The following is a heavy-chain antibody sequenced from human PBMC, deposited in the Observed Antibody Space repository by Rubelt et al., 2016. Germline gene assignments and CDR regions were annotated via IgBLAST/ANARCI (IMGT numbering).Heavy chain of an antibody. CDR1: GFTVSSSY. V-gene: IGHV3-53*01. J-gene: IGHJ4*02. CDR3: ANVDIVARISVIDD. CDR2: IYSGGST. D-gene: IGHD5-12*01. Sequence: SRVGLVQPGGSLRLSSAASGFTVSSSYMTWVRQAPGKVLECVSLIYSGGSTYYADSVKGRFPISRDNSKNTLYLQMNYLRAEDTAVYYCANVDIVARISVIDDWVQGIPVTVSS.